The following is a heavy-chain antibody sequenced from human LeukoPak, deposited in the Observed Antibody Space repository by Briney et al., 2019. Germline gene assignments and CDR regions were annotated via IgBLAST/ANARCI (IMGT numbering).Heavy chain of an antibody. CDR2: INAGNGNT. CDR3: ARDLGSGSYGDFDY. CDR1: GYTFTSYD. V-gene: IGHV1-3*01. J-gene: IGHJ4*02. D-gene: IGHD1-26*01. Sequence: ASVKVSCKASGYTFTSYDIDWVRQATGQRLEWMGWINAGNGNTKYSQKFQGRVTITRDTSASTAYMELSSLRSEDTAVYYCARDLGSGSYGDFDYWGQGTLVTVSS.